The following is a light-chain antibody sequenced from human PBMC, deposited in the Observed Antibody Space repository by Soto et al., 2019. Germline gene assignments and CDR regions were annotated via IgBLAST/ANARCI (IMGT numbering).Light chain of an antibody. CDR3: QHYYTPPLT. J-gene: IGKJ1*01. CDR1: QSVSSSY. Sequence: IGLTQYPGTLSLSPGERATLSCRASQSVSSSYLAWYQQKPGQSPRLLIYGASSRATGIPDRFSGSGSGTDFTLIISSLQAEDVAVYYCQHYYTPPLTFGQGTKVDIK. CDR2: GAS. V-gene: IGKV3-20*01.